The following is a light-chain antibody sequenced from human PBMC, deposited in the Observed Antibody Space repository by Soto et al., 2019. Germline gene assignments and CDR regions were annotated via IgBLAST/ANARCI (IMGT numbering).Light chain of an antibody. J-gene: IGKJ2*01. CDR3: QQYNGNPYT. CDR1: QTVTDL. V-gene: IGKV1-5*03. CDR2: EAS. Sequence: QMTQSPSTLSASVGDRVTITCRSSQTVTDLVAWYQVKPGAAPKLLIYEASALESGVPSRFSGSGSGTEFALTISSLQPDDFATYFWQQYNGNPYTFGPGTKIEVK.